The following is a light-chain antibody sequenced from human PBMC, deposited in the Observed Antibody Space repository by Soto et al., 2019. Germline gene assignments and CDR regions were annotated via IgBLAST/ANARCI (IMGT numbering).Light chain of an antibody. V-gene: IGKV3-11*01. CDR3: QQRSDWPPSLT. CDR2: ATS. J-gene: IGKJ4*01. CDR1: QSVTNS. Sequence: PGDTATLSCRASQSVTNSLAWYQQKPGQAPRLLIFATSHRATDIPTRFSGSGSETDFTLTISSLEPEDFAVYYCQQRSDWPPSLTFGGGTKVEIK.